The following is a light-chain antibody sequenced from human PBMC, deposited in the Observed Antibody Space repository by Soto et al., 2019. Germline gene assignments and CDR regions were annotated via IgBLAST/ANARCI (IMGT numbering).Light chain of an antibody. CDR1: SSDVGGYNY. J-gene: IGLJ1*01. CDR3: SSHAGSKRV. CDR2: EVS. V-gene: IGLV2-8*01. Sequence: QPVRTQPPSASGAAVHGGTISCTGTSSDVGGYNYVSWYQQHPGKAPKLMIYEVSKRPSGVPDRFSGSKSGNTASLTVSGLQAEDEADYYCSSHAGSKRVFGTGTKVTV.